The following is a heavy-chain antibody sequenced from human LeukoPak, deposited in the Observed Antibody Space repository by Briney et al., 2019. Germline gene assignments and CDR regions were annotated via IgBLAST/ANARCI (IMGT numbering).Heavy chain of an antibody. CDR2: IYASGGT. J-gene: IGHJ4*02. D-gene: IGHD3-22*01. V-gene: IGHV4-4*07. CDR1: GGSISSYY. Sequence: SETLSLTCSVSGGSISSYYWSWIRQPAGKGLEWIGRIYASGGTDYNPSLKSRVTMSVDTSKNQFSLKLWSVTAADTAVYYCTRESKSYDGSGYYHDSWGQGTLVTVSS. CDR3: TRESKSYDGSGYYHDS.